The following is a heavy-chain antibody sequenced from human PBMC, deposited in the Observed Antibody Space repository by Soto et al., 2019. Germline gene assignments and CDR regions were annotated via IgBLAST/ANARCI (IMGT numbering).Heavy chain of an antibody. J-gene: IGHJ4*02. CDR3: ARGVYYLKCGPGAGAIGPY. CDR1: GYTFTNYY. Sequence: GASVKVSCKASGYTFTNYYMQWVRQAPGQGLEWMGIVNPNGGTTTYAQKFQGRVTLTTDTSTSTAFLELSSLRPDDTAVYFCARGVYYLKCGPGAGAIGPYWGRGSLVTVSS. CDR2: VNPNGGTT. D-gene: IGHD3-22*01. V-gene: IGHV1-46*03.